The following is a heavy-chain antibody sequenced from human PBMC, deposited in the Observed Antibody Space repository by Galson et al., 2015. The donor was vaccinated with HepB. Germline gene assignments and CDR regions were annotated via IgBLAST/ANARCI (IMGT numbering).Heavy chain of an antibody. J-gene: IGHJ4*02. V-gene: IGHV3-23*01. CDR2: ISGSGGST. Sequence: SLRLSCAASGFTFSSYAMSRVRQAPGKGLEWVSAISGSGGSTYYADSVKGRFTISRDNSKNTLYLQMNSLRAEDTAVYYCAKYWDDYGDLGRAPFDYWGQGTLVTVSS. D-gene: IGHD4-17*01. CDR3: AKYWDDYGDLGRAPFDY. CDR1: GFTFSSYA.